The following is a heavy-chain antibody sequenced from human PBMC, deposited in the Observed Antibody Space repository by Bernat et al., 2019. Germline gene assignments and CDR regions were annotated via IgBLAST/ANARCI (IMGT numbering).Heavy chain of an antibody. CDR1: GFTFSSYA. V-gene: IGHV3-30*01. D-gene: IGHD6-19*01. J-gene: IGHJ4*02. Sequence: QVQLVESGGGVVQPGRSLRLSCAASGFTFSSYAMHWVRQAPGKGLEWVAVISYDGSNKYYADSVKGRFTISRDNSKNTLYLQMNSLRAEDTAVYYCARDRRLAVAGFFFDYWGQGTLVTVSS. CDR2: ISYDGSNK. CDR3: ARDRRLAVAGFFFDY.